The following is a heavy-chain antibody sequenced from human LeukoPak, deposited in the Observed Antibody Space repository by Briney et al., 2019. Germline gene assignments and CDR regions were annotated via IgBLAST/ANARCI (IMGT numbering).Heavy chain of an antibody. CDR1: GFTFSSYA. V-gene: IGHV3-23*01. D-gene: IGHD3-22*01. CDR2: ISGSGGST. Sequence: SGGSLRLSCAASGFTFSSYAMSWVRQAPGKGLEWVSAISGSGGSTYYADSVKGRFTISRDNSKNTLYLQMNSLRAEDTAVYYCAKERVNYYDSSGYYYPADYWGQGTLVTVSS. J-gene: IGHJ4*02. CDR3: AKERVNYYDSSGYYYPADY.